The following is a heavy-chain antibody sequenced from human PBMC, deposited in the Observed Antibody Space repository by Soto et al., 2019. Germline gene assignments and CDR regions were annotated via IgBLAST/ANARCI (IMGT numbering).Heavy chain of an antibody. CDR3: ARGGYRSSWREIIDY. CDR1: GGSFSGYY. J-gene: IGHJ4*02. Sequence: QVQLQQWGAGLLKPSETLSLTCVVYGGSFSGYYWSWIRQPPGKGLEWIGEINHSGSTNYSPSLKSRVSMSGDTSKNQISLKMSSVTAADTATYYCARGGYRSSWREIIDYWGQGTLVTVSS. D-gene: IGHD5-18*01. V-gene: IGHV4-34*01. CDR2: INHSGST.